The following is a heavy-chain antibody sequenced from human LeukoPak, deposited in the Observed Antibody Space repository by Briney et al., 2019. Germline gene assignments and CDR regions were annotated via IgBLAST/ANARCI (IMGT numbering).Heavy chain of an antibody. D-gene: IGHD1-26*01. CDR1: GFTFSSYG. CDR2: IRYDGSNR. J-gene: IGHJ4*02. CDR3: AGTSGSYHY. Sequence: GGSLRLSCAASGFTFSSYGMHWVRQAPGKGLEWVAFIRYDGSNRYYADSVKGRFTISRDNSKNTLCLQMNSLRAEDTAVYYCAGTSGSYHYWGQGTLVTVSS. V-gene: IGHV3-30*02.